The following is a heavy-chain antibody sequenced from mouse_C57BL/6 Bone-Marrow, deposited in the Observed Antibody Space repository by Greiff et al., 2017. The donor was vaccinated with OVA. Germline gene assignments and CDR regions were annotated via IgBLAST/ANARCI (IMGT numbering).Heavy chain of an antibody. Sequence: VQLQQSWAELVRPGASVKLSCTASGFNIKDDYMHWVKQRPEQGLEWIGWIDPENGDTEYASKFQGKATITADTSSNTAYLQLSSLTSEDTAVYYCTITTVVADYWGQGTTLTVSS. CDR2: IDPENGDT. J-gene: IGHJ2*01. CDR3: TITTVVADY. V-gene: IGHV14-4*01. D-gene: IGHD1-1*01. CDR1: GFNIKDDY.